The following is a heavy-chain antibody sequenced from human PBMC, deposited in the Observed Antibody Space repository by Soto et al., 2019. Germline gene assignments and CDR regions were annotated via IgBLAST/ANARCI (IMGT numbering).Heavy chain of an antibody. Sequence: EVQLVESGGGLVQPGGSLRLSCAAYGFIFSNFWMSWVRQAPGKGLEWVANIKEDGSEKYHVDSVKGRFTISRDNVKNLMYLQMDSLRAEDTDVYTCVRGGSHSFDYCGQGTLVTVSS. CDR1: GFIFSNFW. CDR2: IKEDGSEK. J-gene: IGHJ4*02. D-gene: IGHD1-26*01. V-gene: IGHV3-7*05. CDR3: VRGGSHSFDY.